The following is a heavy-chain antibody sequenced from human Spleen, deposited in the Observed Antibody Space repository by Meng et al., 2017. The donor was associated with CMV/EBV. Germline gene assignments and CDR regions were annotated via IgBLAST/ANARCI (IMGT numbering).Heavy chain of an antibody. CDR2: ISGSGGST. J-gene: IGHJ4*02. D-gene: IGHD2-2*01. CDR3: ARDYCSSTSCYDY. CDR1: GFTFSSYA. Sequence: AASGFTFSSYAMSWVRHAPGKGLEWVSAISGSGGSTYYADSVKGRFTISRDNSKNTLYLQMNSLRAEDTAVYYCARDYCSSTSCYDYWGQGTLVTVSS. V-gene: IGHV3-23*01.